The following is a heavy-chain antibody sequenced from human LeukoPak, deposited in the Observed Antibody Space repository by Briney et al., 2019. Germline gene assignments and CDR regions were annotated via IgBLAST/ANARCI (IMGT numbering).Heavy chain of an antibody. D-gene: IGHD6-19*01. CDR2: ISGSGGST. CDR3: AKQVAGTSLFDY. J-gene: IGHJ4*02. V-gene: IGHV3-23*01. Sequence: GGSLRLSCAASGFTFSSYAMSWVRQAPGKGLEWVSAISGSGGSTYYADSVKGRFTISRDNSKNRLYLQMNSLRAEDTAVYYCAKQVAGTSLFDYWGQGTLVTVSS. CDR1: GFTFSSYA.